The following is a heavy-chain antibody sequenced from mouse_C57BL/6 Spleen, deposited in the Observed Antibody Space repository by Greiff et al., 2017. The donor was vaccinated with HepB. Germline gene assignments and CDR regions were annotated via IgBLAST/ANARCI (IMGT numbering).Heavy chain of an antibody. CDR1: GYTFTDYY. CDR3: ARSDGSNPFAY. D-gene: IGHD1-1*01. J-gene: IGHJ3*01. CDR2: INPNNGGT. V-gene: IGHV1-26*01. Sequence: VQLQQSGPELVKPGASVKISCKASGYTFTDYYMNWVKQSHGKSLEWIGDINPNNGGTSYNQKFKGKDTLTVDKSSSTAYMERRSLTSEDSAVYYCARSDGSNPFAYWGQGTLVTVSA.